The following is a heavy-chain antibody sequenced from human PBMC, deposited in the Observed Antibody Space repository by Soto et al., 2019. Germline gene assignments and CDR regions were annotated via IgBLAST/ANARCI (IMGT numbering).Heavy chain of an antibody. V-gene: IGHV4-4*02. CDR1: GGSMSSSNW. D-gene: IGHD3-16*01. Sequence: SENLSLTCEVSGGSMSSSNWWSWVRQPPGKGLEWVWEIYHSGVTNYNPSLKSRVTISVDKSKNQFSLKLSSVTAADTAVYHRPRVGWGTPAGGYYAMDVWGQGTTVPDSS. CDR3: PRVGWGTPAGGYYAMDV. J-gene: IGHJ6*02. CDR2: IYHSGVT.